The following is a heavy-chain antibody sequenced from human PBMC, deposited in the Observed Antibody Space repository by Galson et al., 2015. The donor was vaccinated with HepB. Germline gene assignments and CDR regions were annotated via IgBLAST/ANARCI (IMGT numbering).Heavy chain of an antibody. D-gene: IGHD1-7*01. CDR3: ARDTGPDWNYEGPGQNNWFDP. V-gene: IGHV3-30-3*01. CDR2: ISYDGSNK. CDR1: GFTFRTYA. Sequence: SLRLSCATSGFTFRTYAMHWVRQAPGKGLEWVAVISYDGSNKYYADSVKGRFTISRDNSKNTLYLQMNSLRAEDTAVYYCARDTGPDWNYEGPGQNNWFDPWGQGTLVTVSS. J-gene: IGHJ5*02.